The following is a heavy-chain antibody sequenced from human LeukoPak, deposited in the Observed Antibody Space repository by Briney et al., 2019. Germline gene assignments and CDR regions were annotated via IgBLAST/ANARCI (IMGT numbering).Heavy chain of an antibody. J-gene: IGHJ3*02. Sequence: GGSLGLSCAASGFTFSSYAMHWVRQAPGKGLEWVAVISYDGSNKYYADSVKGRFTISRDNSKNTLYLQMNSLRAEDTAVYYCARDIRYSSSWSDAFDIWGQGTMVTVSS. CDR1: GFTFSSYA. V-gene: IGHV3-30-3*01. CDR2: ISYDGSNK. CDR3: ARDIRYSSSWSDAFDI. D-gene: IGHD6-13*01.